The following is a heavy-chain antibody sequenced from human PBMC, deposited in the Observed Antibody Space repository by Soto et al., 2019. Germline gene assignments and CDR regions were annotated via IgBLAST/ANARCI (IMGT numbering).Heavy chain of an antibody. Sequence: PSETLSLTCTVSGGSISSGDYYWSWIRQHPGKGLEWIGYIYYSGSTYYNPSLKSRVTISVDTSTNQFSLKLSSVTAADTAVYYCVRHNCGDYVFDYWGQGTLVTVSS. V-gene: IGHV4-31*03. CDR3: VRHNCGDYVFDY. CDR1: GGSISSGDYY. J-gene: IGHJ4*02. D-gene: IGHD4-17*01. CDR2: IYYSGST.